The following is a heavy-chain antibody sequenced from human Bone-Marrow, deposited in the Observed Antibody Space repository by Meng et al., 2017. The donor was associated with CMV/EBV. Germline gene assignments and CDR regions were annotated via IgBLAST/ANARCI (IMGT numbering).Heavy chain of an antibody. V-gene: IGHV3-11*04. J-gene: IGHJ4*02. D-gene: IGHD3-10*01. CDR2: ISSSGSTI. CDR3: AREWLGSLIRRSGLSIHLDY. CDR1: GFTFSDYY. Sequence: GESLKISCAASGFTFSDYYMSWIRQAPGKGLEWVSYISSSGSTIYYADSVKGRFTISRDNAKNSLYLQMNSLRAEDTAVYYCAREWLGSLIRRSGLSIHLDYWGQGTLVTVSS.